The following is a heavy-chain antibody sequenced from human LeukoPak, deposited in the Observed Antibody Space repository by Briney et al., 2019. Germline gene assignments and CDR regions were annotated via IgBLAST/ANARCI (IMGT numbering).Heavy chain of an antibody. CDR3: ARHGRSYGSGSYNYYYCYMDV. V-gene: IGHV4-59*08. CDR1: GGSLSNYY. D-gene: IGHD3-10*01. CDR2: IFYSGST. J-gene: IGHJ6*03. Sequence: SETLSLTCTVSGGSLSNYYWSWIRQPPGKGLEWIGYIFYSGSTNYNPSLKSRVTISQDTSKNQFSLKLSSVTAADTAVYHCARHGRSYGSGSYNYYYCYMDVWGKGTTVTISS.